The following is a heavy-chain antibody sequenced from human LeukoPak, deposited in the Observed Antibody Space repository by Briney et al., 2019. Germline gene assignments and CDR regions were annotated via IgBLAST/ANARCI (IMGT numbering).Heavy chain of an antibody. CDR1: GFTFSTCA. D-gene: IGHD3-22*01. J-gene: IGHJ5*02. Sequence: GGSLRLSCAASGFTFSTCAMSWVRQAPGKGLEWVSGISGSGGSTYYADSVKGRFTISRDNSKNTVYVQMNSLRAEDTAVYYCAKDPTTNYDTSGYGPYNWFDPWGQGTLVTVSS. CDR3: AKDPTTNYDTSGYGPYNWFDP. CDR2: ISGSGGST. V-gene: IGHV3-23*01.